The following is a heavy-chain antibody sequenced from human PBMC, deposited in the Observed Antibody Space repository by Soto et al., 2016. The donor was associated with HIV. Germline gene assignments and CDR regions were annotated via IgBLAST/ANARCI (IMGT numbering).Heavy chain of an antibody. CDR2: ISSYERNT. Sequence: QVQLVQSGAEVRKPESSVKISCKAHGINFNNYAFSWVRQAPGQGLEWMGWISSYERNTNYAQKFQGRVTMTTDTSTNTAYLDLTSLRSDDTAVYFCAREEARIAASMYWGQGTLVTVSS. J-gene: IGHJ4*02. V-gene: IGHV1-18*01. CDR1: GINFNNYA. D-gene: IGHD6-25*01. CDR3: AREEARIAASMY.